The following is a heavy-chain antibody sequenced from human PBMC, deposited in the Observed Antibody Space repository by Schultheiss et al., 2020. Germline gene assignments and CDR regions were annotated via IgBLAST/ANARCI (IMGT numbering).Heavy chain of an antibody. CDR3: ARQTSDSSGWYRGPFDY. CDR2: IYPGDSDT. J-gene: IGHJ4*02. V-gene: IGHV5-51*01. Sequence: GESLKISCKGSGYSFTSYWIGWVRQMPGKGLEWMGIIYPGDSDTRYSPSFQGQVTISADKSISTAYLQWSSLKASDTAMYYCARQTSDSSGWYRGPFDYWGQGTLVTVYS. D-gene: IGHD6-19*01. CDR1: GYSFTSYW.